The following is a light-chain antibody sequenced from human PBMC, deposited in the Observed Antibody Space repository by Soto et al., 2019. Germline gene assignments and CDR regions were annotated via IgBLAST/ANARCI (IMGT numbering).Light chain of an antibody. CDR1: QTISSW. J-gene: IGKJ1*01. CDR2: KAS. CDR3: QHSTSYSEA. V-gene: IGKV1-5*03. Sequence: DRQMPESPSTLSGSVGDRVTITCRASQTISSWLAWYQQKPGKAPKLLIYKASTLKSGVPSRFSGSGSGTEFTLTISSLQPDDFATYYCQHSTSYSEAFAQGTKVDIK.